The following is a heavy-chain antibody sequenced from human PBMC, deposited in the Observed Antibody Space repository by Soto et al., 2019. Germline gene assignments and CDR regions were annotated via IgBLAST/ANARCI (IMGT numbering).Heavy chain of an antibody. J-gene: IGHJ4*02. D-gene: IGHD4-17*01. V-gene: IGHV1-18*01. CDR2: ISAYSGNT. CDR3: ARKNDYGDFDY. Sequence: ASVKVSCKASGYTSTSYGISWVRQAPGQGLEWMGWISAYSGNTNYAQKLQGRVTVTTDTSTSTAYMDLRSLRSDDTAVYYCARKNDYGDFDYWGQGTLVTVSS. CDR1: GYTSTSYG.